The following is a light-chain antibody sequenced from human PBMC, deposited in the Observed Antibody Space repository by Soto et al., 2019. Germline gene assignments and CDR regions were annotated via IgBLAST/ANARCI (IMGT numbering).Light chain of an antibody. J-gene: IGKJ1*01. CDR1: QSISSY. CDR3: QQSSSTWK. CDR2: AAS. Sequence: DIQTTQSPSSLSASVGDRVTITCRASQSISSYLNWYQQKPRKAPKLLIYAASSLQSGVPSRFSGSGSGTDFALTISSLQAEDIETSYCQQSSSTWKFGQGT. V-gene: IGKV1-39*01.